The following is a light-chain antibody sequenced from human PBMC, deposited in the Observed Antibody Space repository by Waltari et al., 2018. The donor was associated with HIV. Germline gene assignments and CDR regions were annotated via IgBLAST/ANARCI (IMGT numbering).Light chain of an antibody. J-gene: IGLJ3*02. CDR3: SSVANSVTLSVL. CDR1: SSDLGSSHC. CDR2: EVS. Sequence: QFALTQPAAVSGSPGQSITISCSGTSSDLGSSHCLSCVQKRPGKAPKRRIYEVSKRHSGISNRVSGCKSGNAASLTISALQAEDEADYFCSSVANSVTLSVLFGGGTKLTVL. V-gene: IGLV2-14*01.